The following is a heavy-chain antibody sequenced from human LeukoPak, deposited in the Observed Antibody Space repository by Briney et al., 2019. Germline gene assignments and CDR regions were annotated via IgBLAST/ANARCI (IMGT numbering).Heavy chain of an antibody. CDR1: GYTFTSYD. V-gene: IGHV1-8*01. J-gene: IGHJ4*02. D-gene: IGHD3-9*01. CDR3: TCEGDDILTGT. CDR2: MNPNSGNT. Sequence: GASVKVSCKASGYTFTSYDINWVRQATGQGLEWMGWMNPNSGNTGYAQKFQGRGTMTRNTSISTAYMELSSLRSEDTAVYYCTCEGDDILTGTWGQGTLVTVSS.